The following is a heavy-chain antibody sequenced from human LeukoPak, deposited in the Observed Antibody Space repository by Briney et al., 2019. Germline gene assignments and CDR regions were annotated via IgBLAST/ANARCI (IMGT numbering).Heavy chain of an antibody. Sequence: GASVKVSCKVSGYTLTELSMHWVRQAPGKGLEWMGGFDPEDGETIYAQKFQVRVTMTEDTSTDTAYMELSSLRSEDTAVYYCATAPPLYYYGSGSYRGFDIWGQGTMVTVSS. V-gene: IGHV1-24*01. CDR2: FDPEDGET. CDR3: ATAPPLYYYGSGSYRGFDI. J-gene: IGHJ3*02. D-gene: IGHD3-10*01. CDR1: GYTLTELS.